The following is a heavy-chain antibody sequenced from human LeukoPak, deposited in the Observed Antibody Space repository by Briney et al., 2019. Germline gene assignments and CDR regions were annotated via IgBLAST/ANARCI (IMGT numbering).Heavy chain of an antibody. Sequence: ASVKVSCKASGYTFTSYGISWVRQAPGQGLEWMGWISAYNGNTNYAQKLQGRVTMTTDTSTSTAYMELSSLRSEDTAVYYCAKVDDFLTGYYNGYFNYWGQGTLVTVSS. CDR3: AKVDDFLTGYYNGYFNY. V-gene: IGHV1-18*01. CDR1: GYTFTSYG. CDR2: ISAYNGNT. D-gene: IGHD3-9*01. J-gene: IGHJ4*02.